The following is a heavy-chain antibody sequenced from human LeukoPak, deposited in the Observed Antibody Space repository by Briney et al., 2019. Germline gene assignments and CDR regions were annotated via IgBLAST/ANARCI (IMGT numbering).Heavy chain of an antibody. V-gene: IGHV3-30*04. D-gene: IGHD3-10*01. J-gene: IGHJ6*04. CDR3: ARDGGGAAMVRGVIQYYYYYGMDV. CDR1: GFTFSSYA. CDR2: ISYDGSNK. Sequence: GGSLRLSCAPSGFTFSSYAMHWVRQAPGKGREWVAVISYDGSNKYYADSVKGRFTISRDNSKNPLYLQMNSLRAEDTPVYYCARDGGGAAMVRGVIQYYYYYGMDVWGKGTTVPVSS.